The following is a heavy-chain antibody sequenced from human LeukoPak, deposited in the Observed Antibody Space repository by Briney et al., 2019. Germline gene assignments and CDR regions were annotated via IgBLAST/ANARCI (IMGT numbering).Heavy chain of an antibody. CDR3: ARVGYYDSSGYYFQH. Sequence: ASVKVSCKASGYTFTGYYMHWERQAPGQGLEWMGWINPNSGGTNYAQKFQGRVTMTRDTSISTAYMELSRLRSDDTAVYYCARVGYYDSSGYYFQHWGQGTLVTVSS. D-gene: IGHD3-22*01. J-gene: IGHJ1*01. V-gene: IGHV1-2*02. CDR1: GYTFTGYY. CDR2: INPNSGGT.